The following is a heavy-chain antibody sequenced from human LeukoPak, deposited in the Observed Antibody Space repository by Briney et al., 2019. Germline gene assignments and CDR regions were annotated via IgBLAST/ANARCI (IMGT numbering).Heavy chain of an antibody. CDR3: AKGRDVYNYWYFDL. CDR1: GFTFSSYS. V-gene: IGHV3-21*04. D-gene: IGHD5-24*01. J-gene: IGHJ2*01. Sequence: GGSLRLSCAASGFTFSSYSMNWVRQAPGKGLEWVSSISSSSSYIYYADSVKGRFTISRDNAKNSVYVQMNSLRAEDTAVYYCAKGRDVYNYWYFDLWGRGTLVTVSS. CDR2: ISSSSSYI.